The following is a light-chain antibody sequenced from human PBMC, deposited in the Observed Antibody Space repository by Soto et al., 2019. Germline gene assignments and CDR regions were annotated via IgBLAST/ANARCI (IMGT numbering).Light chain of an antibody. CDR3: SSYTSSSTYV. V-gene: IGLV2-14*01. Sequence: QSVLTQPASVSGSPGQSITISCTGTSSDVGGYNYVSWYQQYPGNAPKLMIYDVSNRPSGVSNRFSGSKSGNTASLPISGLQAEDEADYYCSSYTSSSTYVFGTGNKVTVL. J-gene: IGLJ1*01. CDR1: SSDVGGYNY. CDR2: DVS.